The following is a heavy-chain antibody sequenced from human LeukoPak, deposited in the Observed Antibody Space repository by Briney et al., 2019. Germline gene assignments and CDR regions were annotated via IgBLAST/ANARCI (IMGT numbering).Heavy chain of an antibody. CDR1: GGSFSGYY. V-gene: IGHV4-34*01. D-gene: IGHD1-1*01. CDR2: INHSGST. CDR3: ARILPSGSTLAFDY. Sequence: PSETLSLTCAVYGGSFSGYYWSWIRQPPGKGLEWIGEINHSGSTNYNPSLKSRVTISVDTSKNQFPLKLSSVTAADTAVYYCARILPSGSTLAFDYWGQGTLVTVSS. J-gene: IGHJ4*02.